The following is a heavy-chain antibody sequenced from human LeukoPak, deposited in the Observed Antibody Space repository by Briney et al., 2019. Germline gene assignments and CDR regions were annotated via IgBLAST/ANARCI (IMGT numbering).Heavy chain of an antibody. Sequence: GGSLRLSCAASGFAFTSYAMTWVRQAPGKGLEWVSINSGSGSTAYYADSVKGRFTISRDNSKNTLYLQMNSLRADDTAVYYCVKGPGYSGSSGAYYFDYWGQGTLVTVS. CDR1: GFAFTSYA. D-gene: IGHD1-26*01. J-gene: IGHJ4*02. CDR3: VKGPGYSGSSGAYYFDY. CDR2: NSGSGSTA. V-gene: IGHV3-23*01.